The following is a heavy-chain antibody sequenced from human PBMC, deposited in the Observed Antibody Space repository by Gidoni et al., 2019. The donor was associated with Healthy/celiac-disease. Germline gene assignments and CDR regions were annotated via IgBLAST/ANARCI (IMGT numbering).Heavy chain of an antibody. CDR2: IYSGGST. V-gene: IGHV3-53*01. D-gene: IGHD6-6*01. J-gene: IGHJ6*02. Sequence: EVQLVESGGGLIQPGGYLRLSCEASGFTVSSNYMSWVSQAPGKGLEWVSVIYSGGSTYYADSVKGRFTISRDNSKNTLYLQMNSLRAEDTAVYYCARDWIAARHEEAFTYYYYYGMDVWGQGTTVTVSS. CDR3: ARDWIAARHEEAFTYYYYYGMDV. CDR1: GFTVSSNY.